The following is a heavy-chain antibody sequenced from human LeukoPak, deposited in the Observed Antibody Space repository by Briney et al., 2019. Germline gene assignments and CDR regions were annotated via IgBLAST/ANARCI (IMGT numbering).Heavy chain of an antibody. CDR3: ANGGRAYYDSSGYYKNWFDP. CDR1: GVRFSNYA. J-gene: IGHJ5*02. V-gene: IGHV3-23*01. CDR2: ISASGSNT. D-gene: IGHD3-22*01. Sequence: GGSLRLSCAVSGVRFSNYAMTWVRQAPGKGLEWVSTISASGSNTYYADSVKGRFTISRDNSKNTLYLQMNSLRAEDTAVYYCANGGRAYYDSSGYYKNWFDPWGQGTLVTVSS.